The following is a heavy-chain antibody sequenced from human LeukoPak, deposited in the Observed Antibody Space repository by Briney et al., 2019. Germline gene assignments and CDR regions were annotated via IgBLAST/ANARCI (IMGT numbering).Heavy chain of an antibody. CDR2: IYYSGST. Sequence: SETLSLTCTVSGGSISSYYWSWIRQPPGKGLEWIGYIYYSGSTNYNPSLKSRVTISVDTSKNQFSLKLSSVTAADTAVYYCASRIGMAPGEAFDIWGQGTMVTVSS. CDR1: GGSISSYY. V-gene: IGHV4-59*08. CDR3: ASRIGMAPGEAFDI. J-gene: IGHJ3*02. D-gene: IGHD1-14*01.